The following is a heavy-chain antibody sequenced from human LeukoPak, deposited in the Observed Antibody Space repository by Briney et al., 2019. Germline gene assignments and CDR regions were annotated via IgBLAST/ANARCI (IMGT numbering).Heavy chain of an antibody. CDR2: IYYSGST. CDR3: ARILTDYYYMDV. V-gene: IGHV4-39*07. J-gene: IGHJ6*03. CDR1: GGSISSSSYY. Sequence: SETLSLTCTVAGGSISSSSYYWGWIRQPPGKGLEWIGSIYYSGSTYYNPSLKSRVTISVDTSKNQFSLKLSSVTAADTAVYYCARILTDYYYMDVWGKGTTVTVSS.